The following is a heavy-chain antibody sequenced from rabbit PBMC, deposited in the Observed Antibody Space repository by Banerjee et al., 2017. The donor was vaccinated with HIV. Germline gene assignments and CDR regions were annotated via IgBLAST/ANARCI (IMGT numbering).Heavy chain of an antibody. D-gene: IGHD4-1*01. Sequence: QEQLGESRGGLVQPGGSLKLSCKASGFDFSSYGGSWVREAPGKGLGWIGYIDPVFGSTYYASWVNGRFTISSHNAQNTLYLQLNSLTAADTATYFCARGVYSSAWGDLWGQGTLVTVS. CDR2: IDPVFGST. CDR3: ARGVYSSAWGDL. V-gene: IGHV1S47*01. CDR1: GFDFSSYG. J-gene: IGHJ3*01.